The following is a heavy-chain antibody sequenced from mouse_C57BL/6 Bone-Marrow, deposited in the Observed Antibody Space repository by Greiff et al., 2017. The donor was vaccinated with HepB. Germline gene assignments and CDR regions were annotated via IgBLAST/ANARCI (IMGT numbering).Heavy chain of an antibody. CDR1: GFTFSDYG. CDR2: ISSGSSTI. CDR3: ARSHGSSYGAMDY. V-gene: IGHV5-17*01. Sequence: EVQLVESGGGLVKPGGSLKLSCAASGFTFSDYGMHWVRQAPEKGLEWVAYISSGSSTIYYADTVKGRFTISRDNAKNTLFLQMTSLRSEDTAMYYCARSHGSSYGAMDYWGQGTSVTVSS. J-gene: IGHJ4*01. D-gene: IGHD1-1*01.